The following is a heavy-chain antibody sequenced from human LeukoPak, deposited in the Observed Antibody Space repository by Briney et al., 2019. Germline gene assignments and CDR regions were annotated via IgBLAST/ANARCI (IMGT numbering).Heavy chain of an antibody. V-gene: IGHV4-30-2*01. J-gene: IGHJ4*02. CDR1: GGSISSGGYS. D-gene: IGHD5-18*01. CDR3: ASSYGYSYGYDYFDY. Sequence: SETLSLTCAVSGGSISSGGYSWSWIRQPPGKGLEWIGYIYHSGSTYYNPSLKSRVTISVDRSKNQFSLKLSSVTAADTAVYYCASSYGYSYGYDYFDYWGQGTLATVSS. CDR2: IYHSGST.